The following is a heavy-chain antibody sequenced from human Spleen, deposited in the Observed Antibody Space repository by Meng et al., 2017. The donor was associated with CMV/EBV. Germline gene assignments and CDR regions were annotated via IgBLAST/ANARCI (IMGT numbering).Heavy chain of an antibody. CDR2: ISSKDNGGTT. D-gene: IGHD3-22*01. CDR1: GFTFGDYP. CDR3: TRVYYYDSSGYYTLGGYFDY. Sequence: GESLKISCTASGFTFGDYPMSWVRQAPGMGLEWVAFISSKDNGGTTEYAASVKGRFTISRDDSKSIAYLQMNSLKTEDTAVYYCTRVYYYDSSGYYTLGGYFDYWGQGTLVTVSS. J-gene: IGHJ4*02. V-gene: IGHV3-49*04.